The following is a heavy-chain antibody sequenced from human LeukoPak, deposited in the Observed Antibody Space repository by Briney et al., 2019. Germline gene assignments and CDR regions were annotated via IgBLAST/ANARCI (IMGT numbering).Heavy chain of an antibody. V-gene: IGHV3-21*01. CDR3: ARLRTTGTFDY. CDR2: ISSCSSYI. D-gene: IGHD1-1*01. Sequence: PGGSLRLSCAASGFTFSTYSMNWVRQAPGKGLEWVSSISSCSSYIYYADSVKGRFTISRDNAKNSLYLQMNSLRAEDTALYYCARLRTTGTFDYWGQGTLVTVSS. J-gene: IGHJ4*02. CDR1: GFTFSTYS.